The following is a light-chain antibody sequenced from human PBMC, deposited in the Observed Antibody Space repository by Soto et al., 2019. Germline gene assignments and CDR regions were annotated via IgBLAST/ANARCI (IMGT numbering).Light chain of an antibody. V-gene: IGKV3-11*01. CDR3: QQRSNWPT. CDR2: DAS. CDR1: QSVSSY. Sequence: EIVLTQSPATLSLSPGERATLSCRASQSVSSYLAWYQQKPGQAPRLLIYDASNRATGIPARFSGSGPGTDFTLTISSLEPEDFPVYYCQQRSNWPTFGGGTKVEIK. J-gene: IGKJ4*01.